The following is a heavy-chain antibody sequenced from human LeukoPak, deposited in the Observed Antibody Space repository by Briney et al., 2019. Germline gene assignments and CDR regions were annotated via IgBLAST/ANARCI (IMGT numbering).Heavy chain of an antibody. D-gene: IGHD3-22*01. J-gene: IGHJ3*02. Sequence: GASVKVSCKASGGTFSSYAISWVRQAPGQGLEWMGRIIPIFGTASYAQKFQGRVTMTRDTSTSTVYMELSSLRSEDTAVYYCARDRYYYDSSGYANDAFDIWGQGTMVTVSS. V-gene: IGHV1-69*05. CDR2: IIPIFGTA. CDR3: ARDRYYYDSSGYANDAFDI. CDR1: GGTFSSYA.